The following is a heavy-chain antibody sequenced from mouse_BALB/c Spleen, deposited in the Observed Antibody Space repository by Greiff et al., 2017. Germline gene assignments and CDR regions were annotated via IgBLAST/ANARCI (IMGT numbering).Heavy chain of an antibody. CDR1: GYSITSDYA. V-gene: IGHV3-2*02. CDR3: ASWRYDWFAY. J-gene: IGHJ3*01. D-gene: IGHD2-14*01. Sequence: EVKLVESGPGLVKPSQSLSLTCTVTGYSITSDYAWYWIRQYPGKKLEWMGYISYSGSTSYNPSPKSRIPITRDTSKNQFFLQLNSVTTENTATYYCASWRYDWFAYWGQGTLVTVSA. CDR2: ISYSGST.